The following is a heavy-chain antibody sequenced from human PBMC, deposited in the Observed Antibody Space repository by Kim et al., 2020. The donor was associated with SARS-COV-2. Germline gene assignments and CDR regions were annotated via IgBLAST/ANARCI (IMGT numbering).Heavy chain of an antibody. D-gene: IGHD3-22*01. CDR1: GFTFSSYW. Sequence: GGSLRLSCAASGFTFSSYWMSWVRQAPGKGLEWVANIKQDGSEKYYVDSVKGRFTISRDNAKNSLYLQMNSLRAEDTAVYYCARDLRYDSSGYIYYYYGMDVWGQGTTVTVSS. CDR3: ARDLRYDSSGYIYYYYGMDV. CDR2: IKQDGSEK. J-gene: IGHJ6*02. V-gene: IGHV3-7*01.